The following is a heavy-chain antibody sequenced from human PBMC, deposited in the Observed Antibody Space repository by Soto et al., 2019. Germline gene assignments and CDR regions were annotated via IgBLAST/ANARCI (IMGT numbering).Heavy chain of an antibody. CDR1: GFTFSYHD. CDR2: IRSDGTVQ. Sequence: QVQLVESGGGVVQPGRSLRLSCAASGFTFSYHDMHWVRQAPGKGLEWVAVIRSDGTVQNYADSVKGRFTISRDNSKNTLYLEMNSLRAEDTAVYYCASKRIDDFDYWGQGTLVTVSS. CDR3: ASKRIDDFDY. D-gene: IGHD2-15*01. J-gene: IGHJ4*02. V-gene: IGHV3-33*03.